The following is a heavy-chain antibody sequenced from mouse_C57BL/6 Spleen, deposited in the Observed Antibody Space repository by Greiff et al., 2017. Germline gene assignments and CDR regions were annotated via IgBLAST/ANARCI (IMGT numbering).Heavy chain of an antibody. CDR1: GYTFTSYW. D-gene: IGHD2-1*01. J-gene: IGHJ2*01. CDR3: ARDYYGKGY. Sequence: QVQLQQPGAELVRPGSSVKLSCKASGYTFTSYWMGWVKQRPGQGLEWIGNIYPSDSETHYNQKFKDKATLTVDKSSSTAYMQLSSLTSEDSAVYYCARDYYGKGYWGQGTTLSGSS. CDR2: IYPSDSET. V-gene: IGHV1-61*01.